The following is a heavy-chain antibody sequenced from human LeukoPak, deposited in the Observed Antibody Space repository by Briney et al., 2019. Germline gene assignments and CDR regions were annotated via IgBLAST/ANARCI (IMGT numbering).Heavy chain of an antibody. CDR3: ARVESSVVGAHFDY. D-gene: IGHD1-26*01. V-gene: IGHV4-61*01. J-gene: IGHJ4*02. CDR2: IYYSGST. Sequence: KPPETLSLTCTVSGGSVSSGSYYWSWIRQPPGKGLEWIGYIYYSGSTNYNPSLKSRVTISVDTSKNQFSLKLSSVTAADTAVYYCARVESSVVGAHFDYWGQGTLVTVSS. CDR1: GGSVSSGSYY.